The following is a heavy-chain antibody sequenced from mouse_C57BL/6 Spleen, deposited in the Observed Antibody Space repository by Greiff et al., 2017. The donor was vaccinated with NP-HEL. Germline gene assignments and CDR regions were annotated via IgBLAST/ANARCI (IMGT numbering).Heavy chain of an antibody. CDR3: ARRLVATNYAMDY. D-gene: IGHD1-1*01. J-gene: IGHJ4*01. Sequence: VQLQQPGAELVKPGASVKLSCKASGYTFTSYWMHWVKQRPGQGLEWIGMIHPNSGSTNYNEKFKSKATLTVDKSSSTAYMQLSSLTSEDSAVYYCARRLVATNYAMDYWGQGTSVTVSS. CDR2: IHPNSGST. CDR1: GYTFTSYW. V-gene: IGHV1-64*01.